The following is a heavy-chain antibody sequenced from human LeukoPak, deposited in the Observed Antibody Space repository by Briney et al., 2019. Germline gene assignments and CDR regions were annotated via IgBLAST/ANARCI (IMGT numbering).Heavy chain of an antibody. J-gene: IGHJ4*02. CDR2: ISSNGGST. V-gene: IGHV3-64*01. D-gene: IGHD2-15*01. CDR3: AKETGDGSSDY. CDR1: GFTFSSYA. Sequence: GGSLRLSCAASGFTFSSYAMHWVRQAPGKGLEYVSAISSNGGSTYYANSVTGRFTISRDNSKNTLYLQMNSLRAEDTAVYYCAKETGDGSSDYWGQGTLVTVSS.